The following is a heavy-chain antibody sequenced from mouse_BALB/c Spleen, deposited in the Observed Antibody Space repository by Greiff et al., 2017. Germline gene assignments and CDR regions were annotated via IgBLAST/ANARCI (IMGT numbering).Heavy chain of an antibody. D-gene: IGHD1-1*01. CDR3: ARHDYGSSSAMDY. V-gene: IGHV5-12-2*01. Sequence: EVKVVESGGGLVQPGGSLKLSCAASGFTFSSYTMSWVRQTPEKRLEWVAYISNGGGSTYYPDTVKGRFTISRDNAKNTLYLQMSSLKSEDTAMYYCARHDYGSSSAMDYWGQGTSVTVSS. CDR2: ISNGGGST. CDR1: GFTFSSYT. J-gene: IGHJ4*01.